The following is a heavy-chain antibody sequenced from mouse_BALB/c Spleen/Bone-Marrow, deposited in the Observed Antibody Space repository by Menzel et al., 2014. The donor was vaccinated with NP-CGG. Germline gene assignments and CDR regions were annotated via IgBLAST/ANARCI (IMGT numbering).Heavy chain of an antibody. CDR3: TRGGNYGWYFDV. J-gene: IGHJ1*01. D-gene: IGHD2-1*01. Sequence: QVQLQQSGAELVRPGASVKLSCKASGYSFTSYWINWVKQRPGQGLEWIGNIYPSDSYINYNQKFKDKATLTVDKSSSTAYMQLSSPTSEDSAVYYCTRGGNYGWYFDVWGAGTTVTVSS. V-gene: IGHV1-69*02. CDR1: GYSFTSYW. CDR2: IYPSDSYI.